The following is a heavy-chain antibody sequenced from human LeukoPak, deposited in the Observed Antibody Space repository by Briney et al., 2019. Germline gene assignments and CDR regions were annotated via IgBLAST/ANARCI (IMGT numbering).Heavy chain of an antibody. CDR3: ARQGHSSGDMDV. Sequence: GGSLRLSCVASGFTFSSYWMHWVRQDPRKGLVWVSRINGDGRNINYADSVKGRFTISRDNAKNTLYLQMNSLRVEDTAVYYCARQGHSSGDMDVWGKGTTVTVSS. CDR2: INGDGRNI. D-gene: IGHD3-22*01. CDR1: GFTFSSYW. V-gene: IGHV3-74*01. J-gene: IGHJ6*03.